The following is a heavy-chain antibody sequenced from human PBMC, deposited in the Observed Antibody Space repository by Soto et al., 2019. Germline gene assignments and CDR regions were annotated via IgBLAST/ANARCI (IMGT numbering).Heavy chain of an antibody. J-gene: IGHJ6*02. CDR3: ARTLYYYDTSGFV. Sequence: EEQLVESGGGLVQPGGSLRLSCAASGFTFSSYSMNWVRQAPGKGLEWISYISSSSSTIYYADSVKGRFTISRDNAKNSLDLQMNSLRAEDTAVYYCARTLYYYDTSGFVWGQGTTVTV. D-gene: IGHD3-22*01. CDR1: GFTFSSYS. V-gene: IGHV3-48*01. CDR2: ISSSSSTI.